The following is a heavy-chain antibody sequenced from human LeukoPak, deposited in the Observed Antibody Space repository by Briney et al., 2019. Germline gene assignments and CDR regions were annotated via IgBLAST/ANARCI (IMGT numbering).Heavy chain of an antibody. D-gene: IGHD3-22*01. V-gene: IGHV3-23*01. Sequence: GGSRRLSCAASGFTFSSYAMSWVRQAPGKGLEWVSAISGSGGSTYYADSVKGRFTISRDNSKNTLYLQMNSQRAEDTAVYYCAKDGLGDYYDSSGYYQPYYFDYWGQGTLVTVSS. CDR2: ISGSGGST. J-gene: IGHJ4*02. CDR3: AKDGLGDYYDSSGYYQPYYFDY. CDR1: GFTFSSYA.